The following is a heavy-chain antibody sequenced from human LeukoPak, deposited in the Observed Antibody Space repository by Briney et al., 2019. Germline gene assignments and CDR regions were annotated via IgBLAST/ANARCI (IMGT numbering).Heavy chain of an antibody. CDR2: IRSKAYGGTT. CDR3: TRVRIVVVVAATPVWDY. CDR1: GFTFGDYA. D-gene: IGHD2-15*01. J-gene: IGHJ4*02. V-gene: IGHV3-49*04. Sequence: PGRSLRLSCTASGFTFGDYAMSWVRQAPGKGREWVGFIRSKAYGGTTEYAASVKGRFTISRDDSKSIAYLQMNSLKTEDTAVYYCTRVRIVVVVAATPVWDYWGQGTLVTVSS.